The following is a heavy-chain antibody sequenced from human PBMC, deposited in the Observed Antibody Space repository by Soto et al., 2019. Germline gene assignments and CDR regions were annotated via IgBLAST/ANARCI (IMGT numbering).Heavy chain of an antibody. CDR2: ISWDGGST. J-gene: IGHJ6*02. V-gene: IGHV3-43*01. D-gene: IGHD6-6*01. Sequence: LRLSCAASGFTFDDYTMHWVRQAPGKGLEWVSLISWDGGSTYYADSVKGRFTISRDNSKNSLYLQMNSLRTEDTALYYCAKVGSSGHYYYGMDVWGQGTTVTVSS. CDR3: AKVGSSGHYYYGMDV. CDR1: GFTFDDYT.